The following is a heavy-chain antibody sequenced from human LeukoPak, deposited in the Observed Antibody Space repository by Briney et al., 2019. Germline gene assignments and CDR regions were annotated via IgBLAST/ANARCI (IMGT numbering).Heavy chain of an antibody. J-gene: IGHJ5*02. CDR1: GFTVSSNY. CDR2: IYSGGST. V-gene: IGHV3-66*01. D-gene: IGHD2-15*01. CDR3: ARDVLGYCSGGSCTDWFDP. Sequence: GGSLRLSCAASGFTVSSNYMSWVRQAPGKGLEWVSVIYSGGSTYYADSVKGRFTISRDNSKNTLYLQMNSLRDEDTAVYYCARDVLGYCSGGSCTDWFDPWGQGTLVTVSS.